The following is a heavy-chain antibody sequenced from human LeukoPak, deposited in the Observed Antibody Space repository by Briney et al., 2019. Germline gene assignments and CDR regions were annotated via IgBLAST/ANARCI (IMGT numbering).Heavy chain of an antibody. CDR2: TYDRSKWYN. J-gene: IGHJ4*02. D-gene: IGHD3-22*01. Sequence: SQTLSLTCAISGDSVSSNTAAWNWIRQCPSRGLEWLGRTYDRSKWYNDYAVSVKSRITINPDTSKNQFSMQLNSVTPEDTAVYSCARQGDYYDSSGYTHDYWGQGTLVTVSS. CDR3: ARQGDYYDSSGYTHDY. CDR1: GDSVSSNTAA. V-gene: IGHV6-1*01.